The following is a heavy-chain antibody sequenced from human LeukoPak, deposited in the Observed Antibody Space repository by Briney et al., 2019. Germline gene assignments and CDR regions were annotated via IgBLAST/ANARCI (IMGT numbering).Heavy chain of an antibody. CDR1: GGSISSYY. D-gene: IGHD6-19*01. CDR2: IYYSGST. CDR3: ASGKQWTPRWGDAFDI. Sequence: SETLSLTCTVSGGSISSYYWSRIRQPPGKGLEWIGYIYYSGSTNYNPSLKSRVTISVDTSKNQFSLKLSSVTAADTAVYYCASGKQWTPRWGDAFDIWGQGTMVTVSS. V-gene: IGHV4-59*01. J-gene: IGHJ3*02.